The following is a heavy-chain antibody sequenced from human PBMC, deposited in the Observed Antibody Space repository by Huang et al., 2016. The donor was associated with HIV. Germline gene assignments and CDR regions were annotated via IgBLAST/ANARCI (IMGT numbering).Heavy chain of an antibody. J-gene: IGHJ3*02. D-gene: IGHD2-21*02. V-gene: IGHV7-4-1*02. CDR2: INTDTGKP. CDR3: VRVRRVMDTYCVADCSTLEAFDI. Sequence: QVQLVQSGSELKKPGASVKVSCKASGYTFTNYGVHWVRQAPGQGLGWLGLINTDTGKPRYAQGLTGRFVFSLDTSVNTAYLKISSLKAADSAIYYCVRVRRVMDTYCVADCSTLEAFDIWGQGTVVTVSA. CDR1: GYTFTNYG.